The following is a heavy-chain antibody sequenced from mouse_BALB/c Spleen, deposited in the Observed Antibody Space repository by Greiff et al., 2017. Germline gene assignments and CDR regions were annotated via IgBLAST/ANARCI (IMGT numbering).Heavy chain of an antibody. J-gene: IGHJ3*01. CDR2: INPGSGGT. Sequence: QVQLQQSGAELVRPGTSVKVSCKASGYAFTNYLIEWVKQRPGQGLEWIGVINPGSGGTNYNEKFKGKATLTADKSSSTAYMQLSSLTSDDSAVYFCAREGRLLWFPFAYWGQGTLVTVSA. D-gene: IGHD2-9*01. CDR3: AREGRLLWFPFAY. CDR1: GYAFTNYL. V-gene: IGHV1-54*01.